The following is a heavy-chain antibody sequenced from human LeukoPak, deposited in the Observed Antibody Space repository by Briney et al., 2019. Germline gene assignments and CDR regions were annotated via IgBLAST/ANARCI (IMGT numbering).Heavy chain of an antibody. D-gene: IGHD6-19*01. Sequence: PGGSLRLSCAASGFTFSSYTMNWVRQAPGKGLEWVSSISSTSSYIYYADSVKGRFTISRDNAKNSLYLQMNSLRAEDTAVYYCARDGRAVAGIRPPDYWGQGILVTVSS. J-gene: IGHJ4*02. CDR1: GFTFSSYT. CDR2: ISSTSSYI. CDR3: ARDGRAVAGIRPPDY. V-gene: IGHV3-21*01.